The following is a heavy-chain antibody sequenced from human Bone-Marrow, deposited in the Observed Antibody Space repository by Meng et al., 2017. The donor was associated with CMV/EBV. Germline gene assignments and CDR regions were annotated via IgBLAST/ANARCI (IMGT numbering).Heavy chain of an antibody. CDR3: ARDRGPGGDFWSGYYSYYYYGMDV. J-gene: IGHJ6*02. CDR2: IIPIFGTA. Sequence: SVKVSCKASGYIFSNYGITWVRQAPGQGLEWMGGIIPIFGTANYAQKFQGRVTITTDESTSTAYMELSRLRSDDTAVYYCARDRGPGGDFWSGYYSYYYYGMDVWGQGTTVTVSS. V-gene: IGHV1-69*05. CDR1: GYIFSNYG. D-gene: IGHD3-3*01.